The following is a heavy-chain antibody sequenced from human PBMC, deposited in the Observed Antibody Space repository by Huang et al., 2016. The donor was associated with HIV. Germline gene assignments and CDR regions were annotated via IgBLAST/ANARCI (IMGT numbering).Heavy chain of an antibody. CDR2: FDPGEGET. J-gene: IGHJ3*02. CDR1: GYTVSELS. Sequence: QVQLVESGAELKKPGASVRVSCKVSGYTVSELSLHWGRQAPEKGLEWMGGFDPGEGETIYAQRLQGRVTMTEDTSTDTAYMELSSLRPEDTAVYYCATSTPDVGAGVLRSAFDIWGQGTMVTVSS. D-gene: IGHD2-15*01. CDR3: ATSTPDVGAGVLRSAFDI. V-gene: IGHV1-24*01.